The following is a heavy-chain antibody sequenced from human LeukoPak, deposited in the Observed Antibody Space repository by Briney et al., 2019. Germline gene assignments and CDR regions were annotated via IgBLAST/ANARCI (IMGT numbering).Heavy chain of an antibody. CDR1: GGSISSGGYS. D-gene: IGHD6-13*01. CDR2: IYPSGST. V-gene: IGHV4-30-2*01. J-gene: IGHJ4*02. Sequence: SETLSLTCSVSGGSISSGGYSWSWIRQPPGKGLEWIGYIYPSGSTYYNPSLKSRVTISVDRSKNQFSLKLSSVTAADTAVYYCARASIAAPGSVDYWGQGTLVTVSS. CDR3: ARASIAAPGSVDY.